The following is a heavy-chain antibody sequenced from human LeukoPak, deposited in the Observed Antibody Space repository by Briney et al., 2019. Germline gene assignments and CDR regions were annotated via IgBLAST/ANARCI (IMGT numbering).Heavy chain of an antibody. J-gene: IGHJ5*02. D-gene: IGHD3-10*01. Sequence: GGSLRLSCAASGFTFSSYAMSWVRQAPGKGLEWDSAISFSKSTTYYADSVRGRFTISRDNSKGTLYLQMNSLRAEDTAIYYCAKLAHPELRDCWFDPWGQGTLVTVSS. CDR1: GFTFSSYA. CDR3: AKLAHPELRDCWFDP. V-gene: IGHV3-23*01. CDR2: ISFSKSTT.